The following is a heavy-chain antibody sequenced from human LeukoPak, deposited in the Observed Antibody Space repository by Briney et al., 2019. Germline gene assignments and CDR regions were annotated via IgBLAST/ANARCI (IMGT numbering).Heavy chain of an antibody. CDR1: GVTFGDYA. Sequence: GGSLRLSCTASGVTFGDYAMSWVRQAPGKGLEWVGFIRSKAYGGTAEYAASVKGRFTISRDDSKSIAYLQMNSLKTEDTAVYYCTRHSTRSALDIWGQGTMVTVSS. D-gene: IGHD2-15*01. J-gene: IGHJ3*02. CDR2: IRSKAYGGTA. V-gene: IGHV3-49*04. CDR3: TRHSTRSALDI.